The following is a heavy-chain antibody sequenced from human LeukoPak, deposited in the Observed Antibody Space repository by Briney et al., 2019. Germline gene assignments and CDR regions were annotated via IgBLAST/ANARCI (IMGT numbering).Heavy chain of an antibody. D-gene: IGHD3-3*01. J-gene: IGHJ4*02. Sequence: SETLSLTCAVYGGSFNRFAWNWVRQPPGKGLEWIGEINHSAKTSYNPSLKSRVTMSVDTFKNQFSLKLNSVTAADTAVYYCARAIRFLEWFRLDYWGQGTLVTVSS. CDR1: GGSFNRFA. CDR2: INHSAKT. CDR3: ARAIRFLEWFRLDY. V-gene: IGHV4-34*01.